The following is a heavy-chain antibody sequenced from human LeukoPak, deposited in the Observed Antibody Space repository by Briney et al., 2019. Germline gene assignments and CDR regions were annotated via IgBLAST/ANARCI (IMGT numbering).Heavy chain of an antibody. CDR2: IYYSGST. V-gene: IGHV4-59*01. D-gene: IGHD2-21*01. J-gene: IGHJ4*02. CDR1: GGSFSSSY. CDR3: ARAGLWWPDINFDY. Sequence: SETLSLTCTVSGGSFSSSYWSWIRQPPGKGLEWIGYIYYSGSTNYSPSLRSRVTISVDTSKNQFSLKLSSVTAADTAVYYCARAGLWWPDINFDYWGQGTLVTVSS.